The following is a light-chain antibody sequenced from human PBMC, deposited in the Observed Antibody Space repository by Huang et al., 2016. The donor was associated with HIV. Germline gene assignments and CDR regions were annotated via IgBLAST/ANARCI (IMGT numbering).Light chain of an antibody. CDR1: QSVGSD. Sequence: EIVMTQSPATLSVSPGERATLSCRASQSVGSDLAWYQQKTGQAPRLLIFGTSTTATGIPARFSGSGSGTEFTLTISSLQSEDFAVYYCQQYNNWPKTFGQGTKVEIK. CDR2: GTS. V-gene: IGKV3-15*01. J-gene: IGKJ1*01. CDR3: QQYNNWPKT.